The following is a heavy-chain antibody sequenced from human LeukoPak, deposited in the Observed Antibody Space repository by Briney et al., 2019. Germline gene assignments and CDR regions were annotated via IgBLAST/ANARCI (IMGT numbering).Heavy chain of an antibody. Sequence: GGSLRLSCAASGFTFSTYAMSWVRQAPGKGLEWVSAISGGGGSTYYADSVKGRFTISRDNSKNMLYLQMNSLRAEDTALYYFAKDWAPGTYFDYGGQETLVPVPS. CDR2: ISGGGGST. CDR3: AKDWAPGTYFDY. D-gene: IGHD1-14*01. CDR1: GFTFSTYA. J-gene: IGHJ4*02. V-gene: IGHV3-23*01.